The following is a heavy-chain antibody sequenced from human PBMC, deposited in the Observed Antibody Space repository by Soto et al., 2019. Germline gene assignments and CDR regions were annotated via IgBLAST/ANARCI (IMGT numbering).Heavy chain of an antibody. CDR3: ATLRLYYYYGMDV. J-gene: IGHJ6*02. CDR1: GGSISSSSYY. Sequence: SETLSLSCTFSGGSISSSSYYWGWIRQPPGKGLEWIGSIYYSGSTYYNPSLKSRVTISVDTSKNQFSLKLSSVTAADTAVYYCATLRLYYYYGMDVWGQGTTVTVSS. D-gene: IGHD3-16*01. V-gene: IGHV4-39*01. CDR2: IYYSGST.